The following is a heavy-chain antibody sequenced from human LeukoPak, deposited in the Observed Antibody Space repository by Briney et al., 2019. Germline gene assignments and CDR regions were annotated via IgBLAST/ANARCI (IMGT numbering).Heavy chain of an antibody. CDR2: IYPGDSDT. V-gene: IGHV5-51*01. CDR1: GYSFTSYW. Sequence: GESLNISCKGSGYSFTSYWIGWVRQMPGKGLEWMGIIYPGDSDTRYSPSFQGQVTISADKSISTAYLQWSSLKASDTAMYYCARLGQYYDSSGYGNNWFDPWGQGTLVTVSS. CDR3: ARLGQYYDSSGYGNNWFDP. J-gene: IGHJ5*02. D-gene: IGHD3-22*01.